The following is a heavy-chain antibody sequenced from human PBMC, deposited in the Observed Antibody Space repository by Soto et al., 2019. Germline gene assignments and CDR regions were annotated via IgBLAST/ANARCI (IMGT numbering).Heavy chain of an antibody. CDR2: ISAYNGNT. V-gene: IGHV1-18*01. J-gene: IGHJ5*02. CDR1: GYTFTSYG. D-gene: IGHD5-12*01. CDR3: ACVLLEIVAPDDKWFDP. Sequence: ASGKVSCKASGYTFTSYGISWVRQAPGQGLEWMGWISAYNGNTNYAQKLQGRVTMTTDTSTSTAYMELRSLRSDDTAVYYCACVLLEIVAPDDKWFDPWGQCRLVTV.